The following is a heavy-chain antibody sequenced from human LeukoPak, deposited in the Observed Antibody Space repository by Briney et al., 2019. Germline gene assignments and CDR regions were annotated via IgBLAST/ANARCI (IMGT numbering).Heavy chain of an antibody. J-gene: IGHJ5*02. Sequence: GATVKISCKSSGYTFTGQYMHWVRQAPGKGLEWMGRIDPEDHETIYMEKFQGRLTVTTDPSTETAYMALSSLRSDDTAVYFCATGFAAVRASWGQGTQLTVSS. CDR1: GYTFTGQY. V-gene: IGHV1-69-2*01. CDR2: IDPEDHET. D-gene: IGHD2-15*01. CDR3: ATGFAAVRAS.